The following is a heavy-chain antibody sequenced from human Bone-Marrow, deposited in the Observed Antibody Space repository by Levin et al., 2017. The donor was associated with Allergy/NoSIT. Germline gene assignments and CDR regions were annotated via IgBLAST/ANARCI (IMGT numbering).Heavy chain of an antibody. CDR3: ARQMASYYMDV. CDR2: ISYDRSDK. CDR1: GFTFGSYG. J-gene: IGHJ6*03. Sequence: PGGSLRLSCAASGFTFGSYGMHWVRQAPGKGLEWVAVISYDRSDKHYGDSVKGRFTISRDNSKNTLYLQMDSLRVEDTAVYHCARQMASYYMDVWGKGTTVTVSS. V-gene: IGHV3-30*03. D-gene: IGHD5-24*01.